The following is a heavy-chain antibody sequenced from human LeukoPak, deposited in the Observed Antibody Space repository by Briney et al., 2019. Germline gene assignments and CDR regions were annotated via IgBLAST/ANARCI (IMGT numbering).Heavy chain of an antibody. CDR3: ARAPPPLGGDPNIAYFDY. CDR2: ISSSSSYI. Sequence: GGSLRLSCAASRFTFSSYSMNWVRQAPGKGLEWVSSISSSSSYIYYADSVKGRFTISRDNAKNSLYLQMNSLRAEDTAVYYCARAPPPLGGDPNIAYFDYWGQGTLVTVSS. J-gene: IGHJ4*02. V-gene: IGHV3-21*01. CDR1: RFTFSSYS. D-gene: IGHD6-13*01.